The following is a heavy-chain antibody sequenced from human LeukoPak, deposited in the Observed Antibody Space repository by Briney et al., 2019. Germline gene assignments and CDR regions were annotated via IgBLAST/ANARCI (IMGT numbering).Heavy chain of an antibody. D-gene: IGHD5-18*01. J-gene: IGHJ3*02. CDR2: ISYDGSNK. CDR3: AILDTAMGDHDAFDI. CDR1: GFTFSSYG. Sequence: GGSLRLSCAASGFTFSSYGMHWVRQAPGKGLEWVAVISYDGSNKYYADSVKGRFTISRGNSKNTLYLQMNSLRAEDTAVYYCAILDTAMGDHDAFDIWGQGTMVTVSS. V-gene: IGHV3-30*03.